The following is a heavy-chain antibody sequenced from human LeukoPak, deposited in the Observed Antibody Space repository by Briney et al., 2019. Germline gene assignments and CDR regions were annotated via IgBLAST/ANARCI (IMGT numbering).Heavy chain of an antibody. D-gene: IGHD6-13*01. Sequence: SETLSLTCTVSGGSISGHYWSWIRQPPGKGLEWIGYIYYSGSTNYNPSLKSRVTISVDTSKNQFSLKLSSVTAADTAVYYCARYSSSWYGAHWFDPWGQGTLVTVSS. V-gene: IGHV4-59*11. CDR2: IYYSGST. CDR1: GGSISGHY. CDR3: ARYSSSWYGAHWFDP. J-gene: IGHJ5*02.